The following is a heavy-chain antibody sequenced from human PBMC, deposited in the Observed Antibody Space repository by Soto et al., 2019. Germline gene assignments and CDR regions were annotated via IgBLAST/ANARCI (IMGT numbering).Heavy chain of an antibody. D-gene: IGHD5-18*01. Sequence: QVQLVESGGGVVQPGRSLRLSCAASGFTFSSYGMHWVRQAPGKGLEWVAVISYDGSNKYYADSVKGRFTISRDNSKNTLYLQMNSLRAEDTAVYYCCRIMDTYYYYMYVWGKGTTVTVSS. CDR2: ISYDGSNK. V-gene: IGHV3-30*03. J-gene: IGHJ6*03. CDR3: CRIMDTYYYYMYV. CDR1: GFTFSSYG.